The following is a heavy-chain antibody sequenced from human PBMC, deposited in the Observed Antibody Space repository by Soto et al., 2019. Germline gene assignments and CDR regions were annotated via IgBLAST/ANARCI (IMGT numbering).Heavy chain of an antibody. Sequence: SETMSLTCTVSGGSISSYYWSWIRQPPGKGLEWIGYIYYSGSTNYNPSLKSRVTISVDTSKNQFSLKLSSVTAADTAVYYCARGHTGLVSAYWGQGTLVTVSS. CDR3: ARGHTGLVSAY. D-gene: IGHD3-9*01. J-gene: IGHJ4*02. V-gene: IGHV4-59*01. CDR1: GGSISSYY. CDR2: IYYSGST.